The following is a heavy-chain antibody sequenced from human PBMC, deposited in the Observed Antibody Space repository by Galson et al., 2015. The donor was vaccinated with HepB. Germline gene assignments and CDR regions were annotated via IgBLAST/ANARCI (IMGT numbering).Heavy chain of an antibody. CDR3: AREPALRHYDSSGIKAPPGAFDI. D-gene: IGHD3-22*01. CDR1: GFTVSSNY. J-gene: IGHJ3*02. CDR2: IYSGGST. V-gene: IGHV3-53*01. Sequence: SLRLSCAASGFTVSSNYMSWVRQAPGKGLEWVSVIYSGGSTYYADSVKGRFTISRDNSKNTLYLQMNSLRAEDTAVYYCAREPALRHYDSSGIKAPPGAFDIWGQGTMVTVSS.